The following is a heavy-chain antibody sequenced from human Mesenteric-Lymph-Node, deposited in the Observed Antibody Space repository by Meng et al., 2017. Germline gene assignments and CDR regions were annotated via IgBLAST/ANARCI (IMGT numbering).Heavy chain of an antibody. CDR3: ARASYGSGSPLGESWFDL. J-gene: IGHJ2*01. V-gene: IGHV4-31*03. CDR2: IYYSGST. D-gene: IGHD3-10*01. Sequence: SGPGLVNPPQPLPLTCTASGGPISSGGYYWSWIRQHLGKGLEWIGYIYYSGSTYYNPSLKSRVTISVDTSKNQFSLKLSSVTAADTAVYYCARASYGSGSPLGESWFDLWGRGTLVTVSS. CDR1: GGPISSGGYY.